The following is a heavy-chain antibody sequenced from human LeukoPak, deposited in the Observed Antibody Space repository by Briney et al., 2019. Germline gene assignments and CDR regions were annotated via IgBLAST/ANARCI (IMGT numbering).Heavy chain of an antibody. Sequence: GGSLRLSCTASGFTFGDYAMTWVRQPPGKGLGWVGFIRSKTYGGTTEYAASVKGRFTISRDDSKNIAYLQMNSLKTDDTAVYYCTRDQGIAVESDYWGQGTLVTVSS. CDR3: TRDQGIAVESDY. D-gene: IGHD6-19*01. CDR2: IRSKTYGGTT. V-gene: IGHV3-49*04. CDR1: GFTFGDYA. J-gene: IGHJ4*02.